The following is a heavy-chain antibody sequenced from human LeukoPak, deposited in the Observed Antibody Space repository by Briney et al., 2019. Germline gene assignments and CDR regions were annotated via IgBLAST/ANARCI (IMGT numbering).Heavy chain of an antibody. CDR2: INPSGGST. CDR1: GYTFTSYY. V-gene: IGHV1-46*01. D-gene: IGHD2-2*01. J-gene: IGHJ4*02. Sequence: GASVKVSCKASGYTFTSYYMHWVRQAPGQGLEWMGIINPSGGSTSYAQKFQGRVTMTRDMSTSTVYMELSSLRSEDTAVYYCARQGLGYCSSTSCYLEDYWGQGTLVTVSS. CDR3: ARQGLGYCSSTSCYLEDY.